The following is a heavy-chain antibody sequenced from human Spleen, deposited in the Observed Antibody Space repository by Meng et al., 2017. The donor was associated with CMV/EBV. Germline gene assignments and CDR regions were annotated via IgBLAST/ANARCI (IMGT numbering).Heavy chain of an antibody. D-gene: IGHD2-2*02. Sequence: SLKISCAASGFTFDDYAMHWVRQAPGKGLEWVSGISWNSGSIGYADSVKGRFTISRGNAKNSLYLQMNSLRAEDTALYYCAKDIQGYCSSTSCYTGAFDIWGQGTMVTVSS. V-gene: IGHV3-9*01. J-gene: IGHJ3*02. CDR1: GFTFDDYA. CDR3: AKDIQGYCSSTSCYTGAFDI. CDR2: ISWNSGSI.